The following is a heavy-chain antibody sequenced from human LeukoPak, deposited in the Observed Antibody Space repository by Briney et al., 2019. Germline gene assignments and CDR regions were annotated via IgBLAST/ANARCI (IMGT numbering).Heavy chain of an antibody. D-gene: IGHD6-13*01. CDR2: INPNSGGP. J-gene: IGHJ5*02. CDR1: GYTFTGYY. V-gene: IGHV1-2*02. CDR3: ARIAAAGTAASINWFDP. Sequence: AAVKVSCKASGYTFTGYYMHWVRQAPGQGLEWMGWINPNSGGPNYTQKLQGRVTMTRDTSISTAYMELSRLRSDDTAVYYCARIAAAGTAASINWFDPWGQGTLVTVSS.